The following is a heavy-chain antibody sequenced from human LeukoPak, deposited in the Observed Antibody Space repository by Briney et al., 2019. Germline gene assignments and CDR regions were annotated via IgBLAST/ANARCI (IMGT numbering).Heavy chain of an antibody. CDR1: GGSIGSYY. V-gene: IGHV4-4*07. CDR2: IYNSGTT. J-gene: IGHJ4*02. CDR3: ASDGDRSNLAVL. D-gene: IGHD6-19*01. Sequence: NPSETLSLTCTVSGGSIGSYYWSWMRQFAGNGLEWIGRIYNSGTTHYNPSLKSRVTISVDTSKNQISLKLTSVTAADTAVYYCASDGDRSNLAVLWGQGTLVTVSS.